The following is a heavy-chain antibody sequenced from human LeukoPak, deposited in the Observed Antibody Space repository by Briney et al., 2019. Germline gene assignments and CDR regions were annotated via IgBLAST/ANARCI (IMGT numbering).Heavy chain of an antibody. V-gene: IGHV4-39*01. J-gene: IGHJ4*02. CDR2: IYYSGST. CDR1: GGSISSSSYY. CDR3: ASGFPDLGLPSIGY. D-gene: IGHD5-18*01. Sequence: PSETLSLTCTVSGGSISSSSYYWGWIRQPPGKGLEWIGSIYYSGSTYYNPSLKSRVTISVDTSKNQFSLKLSSVTAADTAVYYCASGFPDLGLPSIGYWGQGTLVTVSS.